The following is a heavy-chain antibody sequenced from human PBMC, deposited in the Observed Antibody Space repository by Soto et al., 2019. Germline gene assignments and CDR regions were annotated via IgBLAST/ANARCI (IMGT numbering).Heavy chain of an antibody. CDR1: GGTFSSFA. V-gene: IGHV1-69*12. D-gene: IGHD2-21*01. Sequence: QVLLVQSGAEVKKPGSWVRVSCKTSGGTFSSFAISWVRLAPGQGLEWMGVIVPMFAAPTYAQKFQGRVSITADESTRTAYMELSRLRSDDTAVYYCARDRVMRGNAYYYGMDVWGQGTTVTVSS. CDR2: IVPMFAAP. J-gene: IGHJ6*02. CDR3: ARDRVMRGNAYYYGMDV.